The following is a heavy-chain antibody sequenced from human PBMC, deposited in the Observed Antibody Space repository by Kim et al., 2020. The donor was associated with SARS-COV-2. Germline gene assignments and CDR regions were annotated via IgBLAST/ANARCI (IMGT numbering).Heavy chain of an antibody. D-gene: IGHD6-13*01. J-gene: IGHJ6*02. V-gene: IGHV3-30*02. Sequence: SVKGRFTISIDNSKNTLYLQMNSLRAEDTAVYYCAKEYSSNYYYYYGMDVWGQGTTVTVSS. CDR3: AKEYSSNYYYYYGMDV.